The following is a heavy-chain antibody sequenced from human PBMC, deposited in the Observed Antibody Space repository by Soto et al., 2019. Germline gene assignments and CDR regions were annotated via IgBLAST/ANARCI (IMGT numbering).Heavy chain of an antibody. V-gene: IGHV3-11*06. D-gene: IGHD6-6*01. CDR3: ARGMGAARGVQH. Sequence: QVELVESGGGLVKPGGSLRLSCTDSGLTFSDYYMSWIRQAPGKGLEWVSYISSSSNYANYADSVKGRFTISRDNAKKSLYLQMTSLRAEDTAVYYCARGMGAARGVQHWGLGTLVTVSS. J-gene: IGHJ1*01. CDR1: GLTFSDYY. CDR2: ISSSSNYA.